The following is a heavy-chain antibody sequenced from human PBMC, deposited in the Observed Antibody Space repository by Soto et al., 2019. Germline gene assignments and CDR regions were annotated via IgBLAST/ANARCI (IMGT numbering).Heavy chain of an antibody. V-gene: IGHV1-69*12. CDR1: GGTFSSYA. J-gene: IGHJ6*02. CDR2: IIPIFATA. Sequence: QVQLVQSGAEVKKPGSSVKVSCKASGGTFSSYAISWVRQAPGQGLEWMGGIIPIFATADYAQKFQGRVTITADESTSTAYMELSSLRSEDTAVYYCARSITVTVSYYYGMDVWGQGTTVTVSS. D-gene: IGHD1-20*01. CDR3: ARSITVTVSYYYGMDV.